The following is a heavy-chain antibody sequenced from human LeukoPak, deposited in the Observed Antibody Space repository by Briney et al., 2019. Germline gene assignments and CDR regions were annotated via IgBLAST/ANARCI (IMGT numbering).Heavy chain of an antibody. Sequence: PEGSLRLSCIVSGFPVNANDMNWVRQAPGKGLEWVSLIYISGIAKYADSVQGRFTISRDNSKNTLDLQLNGLRAEDTAVYYCAQRAPPYWGQGTQVTVSS. CDR1: GFPVNAND. CDR3: AQRAPPY. V-gene: IGHV3-66*01. CDR2: IYISGIA. J-gene: IGHJ4*02.